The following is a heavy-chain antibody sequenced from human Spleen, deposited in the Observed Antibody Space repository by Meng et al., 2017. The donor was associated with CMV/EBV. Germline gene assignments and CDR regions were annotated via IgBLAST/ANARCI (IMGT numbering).Heavy chain of an antibody. V-gene: IGHV5-51*01. CDR2: IYPGDSDT. J-gene: IGHJ4*02. Sequence: SGHCCTIQWIGWGRQMPGKGLESMGIIYPGDSDTTYSPAVQGQVTISADMSISTAYLQWSSLKASDTAMYYCARHNCSSTSCYTFDYWCQGTLVTVSS. D-gene: IGHD2-2*02. CDR1: GHCCTIQW. CDR3: ARHNCSSTSCYTFDY.